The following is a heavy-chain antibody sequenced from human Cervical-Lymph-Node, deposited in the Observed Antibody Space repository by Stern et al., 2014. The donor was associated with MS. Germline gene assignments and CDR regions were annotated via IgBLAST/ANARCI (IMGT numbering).Heavy chain of an antibody. CDR1: GGTFSSYA. CDR3: ATGEMATKSYYYYGMDV. V-gene: IGHV1-69*01. Sequence: VQLVESGAEVKKPGSSGKVSCKASGGTFSSYAISWVRQAPGQGLEWMGGIIPIFGPANYAQKFQGRVTITADESTSTAYMELSSLRSEDTAVYYCATGEMATKSYYYYGMDVWGQGTTVTVSS. J-gene: IGHJ6*02. D-gene: IGHD5-24*01. CDR2: IIPIFGPA.